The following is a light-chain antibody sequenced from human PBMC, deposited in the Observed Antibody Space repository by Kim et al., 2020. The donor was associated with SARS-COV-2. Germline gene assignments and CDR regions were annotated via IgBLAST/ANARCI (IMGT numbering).Light chain of an antibody. J-gene: IGLJ2*01. CDR2: QDS. CDR1: KLGDKY. V-gene: IGLV3-1*01. CDR3: QVWDSSTVV. Sequence: SYELTQPPSVSVSPGQTASITCSGDKLGDKYACWYQQKPGQSPVLVIYQDSKRPSGIPERFSGSNSGNTATLTISGTQAMDEADYYCQVWDSSTVVFGGGNQLTVL.